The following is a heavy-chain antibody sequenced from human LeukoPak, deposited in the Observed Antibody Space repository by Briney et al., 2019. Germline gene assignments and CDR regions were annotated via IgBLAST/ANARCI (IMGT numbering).Heavy chain of an antibody. V-gene: IGHV1-2*02. CDR3: ARDGYCSGGSCYPITPDY. D-gene: IGHD2-15*01. CDR2: INPNSGGT. Sequence: RASVKVSCKASGYTFTGYYMHWVRQAPGQGLEWMGWINPNSGGTNYAQKFQGRVTMTRDTSISTAYMELSSLRSEDTAVYYCARDGYCSGGSCYPITPDYWGQGTLVTVSS. CDR1: GYTFTGYY. J-gene: IGHJ4*02.